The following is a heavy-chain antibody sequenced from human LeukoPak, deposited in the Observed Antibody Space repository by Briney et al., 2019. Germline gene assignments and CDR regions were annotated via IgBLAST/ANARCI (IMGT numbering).Heavy chain of an antibody. V-gene: IGHV3-30*18. CDR1: GFPFSTYD. CDR3: AKGLGTGSVLARPLHY. Sequence: GGSLRLSCAASGFPFSTYDMHGVRQAPDKGLQWVAVISSDGYRTDYPDSVRGRLTISRDNFKNTVDLQMISVTAEGTAMYFCAKGLGTGSVLARPLHYWGQGTLVTVSS. D-gene: IGHD3-10*01. CDR2: ISSDGYRT. J-gene: IGHJ4*02.